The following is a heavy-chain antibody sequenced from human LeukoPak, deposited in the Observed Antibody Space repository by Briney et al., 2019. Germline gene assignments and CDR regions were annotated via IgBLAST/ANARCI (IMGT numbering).Heavy chain of an antibody. CDR2: INHSGST. CDR3: ARGGYYYDSSGYYFLY. D-gene: IGHD3-22*01. CDR1: GGSFSGYY. V-gene: IGHV4-34*01. Sequence: SETLSLTCAVYGGSFSGYYWSWIRQPPGKGLEWIGEINHSGSTNYNPSLKSRVTISVDTSKNQFSLKLSSVTAADTAVYYCARGGYYYDSSGYYFLYWGQGTLVTVSS. J-gene: IGHJ4*02.